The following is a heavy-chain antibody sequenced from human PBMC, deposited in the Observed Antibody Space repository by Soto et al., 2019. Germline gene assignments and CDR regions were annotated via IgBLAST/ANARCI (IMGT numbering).Heavy chain of an antibody. V-gene: IGHV4-59*08. CDR1: GGSISSYY. CDR2: IYYSGST. D-gene: IGHD6-19*01. Sequence: QVQLQESGPGLVKPSETLSLTCTVSGGSISSYYWSWIRQPPGKGLEWIGYIYYSGSTTYNPSLKSRVTISVDTSKSQFSLTLSSVTAADTAVYYCARPLSSGWFSNWFDPWGQGTLVTVSS. CDR3: ARPLSSGWFSNWFDP. J-gene: IGHJ5*02.